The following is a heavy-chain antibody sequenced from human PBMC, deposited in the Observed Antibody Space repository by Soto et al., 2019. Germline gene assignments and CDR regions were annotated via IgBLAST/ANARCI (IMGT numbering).Heavy chain of an antibody. CDR2: ISHDGSEK. J-gene: IGHJ6*02. CDR1: RFTFSSYA. Sequence: QVQLVASGGGVVQPGKSLRLSCAASRFTFSSYAMDWVRQAPGKGLEWVAVISHDGSEKYYGDSVKGRFTISRDNPKNTVYLQMNSLRPEDTAVYYCARAAAYFYHYYYAMDVWGQGTAVTVSS. CDR3: ARAAAYFYHYYYAMDV. D-gene: IGHD6-13*01. V-gene: IGHV3-30-3*01.